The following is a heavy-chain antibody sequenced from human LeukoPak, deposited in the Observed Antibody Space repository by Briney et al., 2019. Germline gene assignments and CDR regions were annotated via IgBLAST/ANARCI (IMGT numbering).Heavy chain of an antibody. CDR2: ISSSSSTI. Sequence: GGSLRLSCAASGFTFSSYSMNWVRQAPGKGLEWVSYISSSSSTIYYADAVKGRVTISRDKAKNSLYLQMNSLRAEDTAVYYCASSMITFGGVIVPYFDYWGQGTLVTVSS. CDR1: GFTFSSYS. D-gene: IGHD3-16*02. CDR3: ASSMITFGGVIVPYFDY. V-gene: IGHV3-48*01. J-gene: IGHJ4*02.